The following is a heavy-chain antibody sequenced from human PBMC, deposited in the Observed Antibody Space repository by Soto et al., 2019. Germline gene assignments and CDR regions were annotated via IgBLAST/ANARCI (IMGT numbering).Heavy chain of an antibody. CDR1: GFTFSSYV. V-gene: IGHV3-30-3*01. J-gene: IGHJ4*02. CDR2: ISHDGSDK. D-gene: IGHD3-10*01. Sequence: QVQLVESGGGVVQPGRSLRLSCAASGFTFSSYVIHWVRQAPGKGLDWVAVISHDGSDKYYADSVKGRFTISRDNSKNTLYLQMNTLRAEDTAVYYGATTLIRGVITTYFDYWGQGTLLTVSS. CDR3: ATTLIRGVITTYFDY.